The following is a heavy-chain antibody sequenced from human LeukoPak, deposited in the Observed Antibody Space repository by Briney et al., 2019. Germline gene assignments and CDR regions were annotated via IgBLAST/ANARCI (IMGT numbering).Heavy chain of an antibody. CDR3: VRIAAAGFDY. D-gene: IGHD6-13*01. J-gene: IGHJ4*02. Sequence: QSGGSLRLSCAASGFTFSSYWMSWVRQAPGKGLEWVANIEQDGSEKYYVDSVKGRFAISRDNAKNSLYLQMNSLRAEDTAVYYCVRIAAAGFDYWGQGTLVTVSS. V-gene: IGHV3-7*03. CDR1: GFTFSSYW. CDR2: IEQDGSEK.